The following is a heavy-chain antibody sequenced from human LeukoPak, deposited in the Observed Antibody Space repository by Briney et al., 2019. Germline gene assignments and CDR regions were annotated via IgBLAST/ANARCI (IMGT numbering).Heavy chain of an antibody. CDR2: VAFDGSNK. V-gene: IGHV3-30*18. J-gene: IGHJ4*02. Sequence: GGSLRLSCVASGFSFSSYGMHWVRQAPGKGLEWVAVVAFDGSNKYYADSVKGRFTISRDNPKNTLYLQMNSLRAEDTAVYYCAKTRPLDSSSWSHGDYWGQGTLVTVSS. CDR3: AKTRPLDSSSWSHGDY. CDR1: GFSFSSYG. D-gene: IGHD6-13*01.